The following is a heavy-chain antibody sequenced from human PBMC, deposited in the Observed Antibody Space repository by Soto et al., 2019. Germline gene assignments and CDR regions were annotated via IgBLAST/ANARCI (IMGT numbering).Heavy chain of an antibody. CDR2: ISYDGSNK. CDR1: GFTFSSYA. Sequence: PGGSLRLSCAASGFTFSSYAMHWVRQAPGKGLEWVAVISYDGSNKYYADSVKGRFTISRDNSKNTLYLQMNSLRAEDTAVYYCARGSVIAVAAADYWGQGTMVTVYS. V-gene: IGHV3-30-3*01. CDR3: ARGSVIAVAAADY. D-gene: IGHD6-19*01. J-gene: IGHJ4*02.